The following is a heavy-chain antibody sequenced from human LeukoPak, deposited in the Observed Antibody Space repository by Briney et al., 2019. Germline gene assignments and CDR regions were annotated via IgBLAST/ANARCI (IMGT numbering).Heavy chain of an antibody. D-gene: IGHD3-3*01. Sequence: GGSQTLPCAASGFTFSDYYMIWIRQAPGKGLEWVSYISSSGSYTNYADSVKGRVTISRDNAKNSLYLQMNSLRAEDTAVYYCARDRAGGSWSYSDYWGQGTLVTVSS. CDR3: ARDRAGGSWSYSDY. CDR1: GFTFSDYY. J-gene: IGHJ4*02. CDR2: ISSSGSYT. V-gene: IGHV3-11*06.